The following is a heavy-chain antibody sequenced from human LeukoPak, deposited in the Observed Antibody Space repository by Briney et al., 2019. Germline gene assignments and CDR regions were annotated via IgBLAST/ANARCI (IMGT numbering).Heavy chain of an antibody. CDR2: INHSGST. CDR1: GGSFSGYY. J-gene: IGHJ4*02. D-gene: IGHD3-9*01. Sequence: SETLSLTCAVYGGSFSGYYWSWIRQPPGKGLEWIGEINHSGSTNYNPSLKSRVTISVDTSKNHFSLNLTSVTAADTAVYFCARIYHYDILTGYFDYWGQGTPVTVSS. V-gene: IGHV4-34*01. CDR3: ARIYHYDILTGYFDY.